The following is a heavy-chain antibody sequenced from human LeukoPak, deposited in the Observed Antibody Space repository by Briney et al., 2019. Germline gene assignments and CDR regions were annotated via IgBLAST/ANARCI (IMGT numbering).Heavy chain of an antibody. J-gene: IGHJ4*02. Sequence: GGSLRLSCAASGFTFDDYGMSWVRQAPGKGLELVSGINWNGGSTGYADSVKGRFTISRDNAKNSLYLQMNSLRAEDTALYHCARKHYYDSSGYLDYWGQGTLVTVSS. D-gene: IGHD3-22*01. V-gene: IGHV3-20*01. CDR1: GFTFDDYG. CDR2: INWNGGST. CDR3: ARKHYYDSSGYLDY.